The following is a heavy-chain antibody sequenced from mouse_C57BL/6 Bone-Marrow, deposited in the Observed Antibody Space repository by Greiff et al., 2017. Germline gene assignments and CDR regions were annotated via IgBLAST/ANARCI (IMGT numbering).Heavy chain of an antibody. CDR1: GYTFTSYW. CDR3: AGTRRAMDD. J-gene: IGHJ4*01. V-gene: IGHV1-52*01. Sequence: VKLQESGAELARPGASVKLSCKASGYTFTSYWMHWVKQRPIQGLEWIGNIDPSDSDTHYNQKFKDKDTLTVDKSSSTAYMQLSSLTSEAAAVYYCAGTRRAMDDWGQGTSVTVSS. CDR2: IDPSDSDT.